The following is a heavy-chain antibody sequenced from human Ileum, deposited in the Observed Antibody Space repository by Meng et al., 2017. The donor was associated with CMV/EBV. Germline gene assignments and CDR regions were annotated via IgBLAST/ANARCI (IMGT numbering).Heavy chain of an antibody. D-gene: IGHD4-17*01. Sequence: QGQLKQWVPGRFKPSATLSLTRAVYGGSFSGYYWNWIRQPPGRGLEWIGEINHSGSTNYNPSLKSRVTISVDTSKNQFSLKLSSVTAADTAVYYCATRRTPYGDYEYFQHWGQGTLVTVSS. CDR1: GGSFSGYY. V-gene: IGHV4-34*01. CDR3: ATRRTPYGDYEYFQH. J-gene: IGHJ1*01. CDR2: INHSGST.